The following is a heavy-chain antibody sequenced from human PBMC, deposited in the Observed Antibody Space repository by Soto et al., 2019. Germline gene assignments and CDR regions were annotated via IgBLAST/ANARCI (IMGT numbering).Heavy chain of an antibody. CDR1: GGTFSSYA. CDR2: IIPIFGTA. Sequence: ASVKVSCKASGGTFSSYAISWVRQAPGQGLEWMGGIIPIFGTANYAQKFQGRVTITADESTSTAYMELSSLRSEDTAVYYCARVEVAAAGWGYYGMDVLGQGTTVTVSS. D-gene: IGHD6-13*01. CDR3: ARVEVAAAGWGYYGMDV. J-gene: IGHJ6*02. V-gene: IGHV1-69*13.